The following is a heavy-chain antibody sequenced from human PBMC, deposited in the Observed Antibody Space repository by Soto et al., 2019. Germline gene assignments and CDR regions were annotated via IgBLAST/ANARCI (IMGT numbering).Heavy chain of an antibody. D-gene: IGHD1-1*01. J-gene: IGHJ4*02. V-gene: IGHV1-69*01. CDR1: GGKFSTFA. CDR2: IIPLFGEA. Sequence: QVQLVQSGAEVKRPGSSVKVSCKASGGKFSTFAINWVRQAPGHGLEWMGGIIPLFGEANYARKFQGRVTLTADESTTTAFMELSRLRSDGTAVYYCARGVYSDGATDDYVNWPPLRWGQGTRITVTS. CDR3: ARGVYSDGATDDYVNWPPLR.